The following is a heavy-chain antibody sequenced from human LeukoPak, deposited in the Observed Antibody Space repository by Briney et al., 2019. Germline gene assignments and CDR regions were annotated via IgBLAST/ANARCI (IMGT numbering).Heavy chain of an antibody. CDR2: IKQDGSEK. V-gene: IGHV3-7*04. CDR1: GFTFSYYW. D-gene: IGHD3-10*01. Sequence: GGSLRLSCAASGFTFSYYWMSWVRQAPGKGLEWLANIKQDGSEKNYVDSVKGRFTISRDNAKNSLYLKMNILRAEDTAVYYCARDLYASGSYDYWGQGTLVTVSS. CDR3: ARDLYASGSYDY. J-gene: IGHJ4*02.